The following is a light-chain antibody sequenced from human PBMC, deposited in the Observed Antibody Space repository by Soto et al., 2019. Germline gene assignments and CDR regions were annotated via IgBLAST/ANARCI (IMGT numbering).Light chain of an antibody. CDR3: CSYAGSSSLV. CDR1: SRDVGTYTL. CDR2: EGS. J-gene: IGLJ2*01. V-gene: IGLV2-23*01. Sequence: QSVLTQPASVSGSPGQSITISCTGTSRDVGTYTLVSWYQHYPGKAPKLIIYEGSKRPSGVSNRFSASKTGRTASLTISGLQPEDEADYYCCSYAGSSSLVFGGGTKLTVL.